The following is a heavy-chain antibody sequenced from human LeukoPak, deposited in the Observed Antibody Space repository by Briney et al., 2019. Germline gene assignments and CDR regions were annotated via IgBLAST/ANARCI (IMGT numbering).Heavy chain of an antibody. CDR1: RFTFSGYA. CDR3: AKGSGSGWYGWFDP. D-gene: IGHD6-19*01. Sequence: RAGGSLRLSCAASRFTFSGYAMYWVRQAPGKGLEWVSCIDASGVNTYYADSVKGRFTISRDNSNNTLYLQMNSLRAEDTAVYYCAKGSGSGWYGWFDPWGQGTLVTVSS. V-gene: IGHV3-23*01. CDR2: IDASGVNT. J-gene: IGHJ5*02.